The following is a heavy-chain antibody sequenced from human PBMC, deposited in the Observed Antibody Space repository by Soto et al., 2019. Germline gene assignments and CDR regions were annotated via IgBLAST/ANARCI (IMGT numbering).Heavy chain of an antibody. CDR3: ARDPNRAGGSGSYLSHYYYYGMDV. Sequence: PGGSLRLSCAASGFTFSSYWMHWVRQAPGKGLVWVSRINSDGSSTSYADSVKGRFTISRDNAKNTLYLQMNSLRAEDTAVYYCARDPNRAGGSGSYLSHYYYYGMDVWGQGTTVTVSS. CDR2: INSDGSST. D-gene: IGHD3-10*01. J-gene: IGHJ6*02. CDR1: GFTFSSYW. V-gene: IGHV3-74*01.